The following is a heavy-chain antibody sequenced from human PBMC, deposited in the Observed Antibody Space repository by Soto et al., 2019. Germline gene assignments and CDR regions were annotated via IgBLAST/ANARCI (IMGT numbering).Heavy chain of an antibody. V-gene: IGHV3-23*01. CDR3: AKDLGEEEWELPVFPQFDY. J-gene: IGHJ4*02. Sequence: QPGGSLRLSCAASGFTFSSYAMSWVRQAPGKGLEWVSAISGSGGSTYYADSVKGRFTISRDNSKNTLYLQMNSLRAEDTAVYYCAKDLGEEEWELPVFPQFDYWGQGTLVTVSS. D-gene: IGHD1-26*01. CDR1: GFTFSSYA. CDR2: ISGSGGST.